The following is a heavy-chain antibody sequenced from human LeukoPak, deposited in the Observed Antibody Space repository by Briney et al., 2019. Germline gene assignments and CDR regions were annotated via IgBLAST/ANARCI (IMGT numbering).Heavy chain of an antibody. CDR2: IYYSGST. J-gene: IGHJ4*02. V-gene: IGHV4-59*01. Sequence: KPSETLSLTCTVSGGSISSYYWSWIRQPPGKGLEWIGYIYYSGSTNYNPSPKSRVTISVDTSKNQFSLKLSSVTAADTAVYYCAREEAVGATFDYWGRGTLVTVSS. CDR3: AREEAVGATFDY. D-gene: IGHD1-26*01. CDR1: GGSISSYY.